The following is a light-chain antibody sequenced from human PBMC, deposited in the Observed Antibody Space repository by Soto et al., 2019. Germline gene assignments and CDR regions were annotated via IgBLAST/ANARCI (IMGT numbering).Light chain of an antibody. J-gene: IGKJ5*01. V-gene: IGKV1-5*01. CDR2: DAS. CDR1: QSISSW. Sequence: IQMPQSPYTLSGGVGCSVPITCRASQSISSWLAWYQQKPGKAPKLLIYDASSLESGVPSRFSGSGSGTDFTLTINNLQPEDFATYYCQQAKSFPVSFGQGTRLEIK. CDR3: QQAKSFPVS.